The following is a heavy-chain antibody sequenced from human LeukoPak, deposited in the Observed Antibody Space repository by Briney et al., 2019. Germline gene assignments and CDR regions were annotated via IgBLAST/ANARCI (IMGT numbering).Heavy chain of an antibody. CDR3: ARESVTYDYVWGSYRYPYFDY. D-gene: IGHD3-16*02. J-gene: IGHJ4*02. Sequence: PSETLSLTCTVSGGSISSGSYYWSWIRQPAGKGLEWIGRIYTSGSTNYNPSLKSRVTISVDTSKNQFSLKLSSVTAADTAVYYCARESVTYDYVWGSYRYPYFDYWGQGTLVTVSS. CDR2: IYTSGST. V-gene: IGHV4-61*02. CDR1: GGSISSGSYY.